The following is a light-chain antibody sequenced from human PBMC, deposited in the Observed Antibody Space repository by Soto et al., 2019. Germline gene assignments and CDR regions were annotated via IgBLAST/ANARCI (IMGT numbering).Light chain of an antibody. J-gene: IGKJ1*01. CDR1: ESVSLW. CDR2: AAS. CDR3: HQYDTYLT. V-gene: IGKV1-5*01. Sequence: DIQMTQSPSTLSASVGDRVTVTCRASESVSLWLAWFQQKPGKAPRLLISAASRLNSGVPSRFSGSGSGTDFTLTISSLQSDYFATYHRHQYDTYLTFGPGTKVDIK.